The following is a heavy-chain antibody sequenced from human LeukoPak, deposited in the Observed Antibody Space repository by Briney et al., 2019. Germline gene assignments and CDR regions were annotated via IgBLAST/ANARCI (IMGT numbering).Heavy chain of an antibody. CDR3: AVTSGWIRY. J-gene: IGHJ4*02. Sequence: TGGSQRLSCAASGFTFSNYEMNWVRRAPGKGLEWVSYISSSGSTIYYADSVKGRFTISRDNAKNSLYLQMNSLRVEDMAVYYCAVTSGWIRYWGQGTLVTVSS. D-gene: IGHD6-19*01. CDR2: ISSSGSTI. CDR1: GFTFSNYE. V-gene: IGHV3-48*03.